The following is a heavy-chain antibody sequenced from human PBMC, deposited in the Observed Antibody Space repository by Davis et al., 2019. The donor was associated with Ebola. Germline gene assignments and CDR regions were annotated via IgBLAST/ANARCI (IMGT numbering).Heavy chain of an antibody. CDR1: GGSMSSYY. Sequence: SETLSLTCTVSGGSMSSYYWSWIRQPPGKGLEWIGNIYYGGTTNYNPSLKSRVTISGDTSKNQFSLKLSSVTAADTAVYYCARGPGYNYGRNFDFWGQGTLVTVSS. J-gene: IGHJ4*02. D-gene: IGHD5-18*01. V-gene: IGHV4-59*12. CDR3: ARGPGYNYGRNFDF. CDR2: IYYGGTT.